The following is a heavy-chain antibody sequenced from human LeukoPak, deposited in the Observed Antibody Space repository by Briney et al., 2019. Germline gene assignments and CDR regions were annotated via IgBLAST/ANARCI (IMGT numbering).Heavy chain of an antibody. J-gene: IGHJ4*02. CDR1: GGAVTGYY. V-gene: IGHV4-34*01. CDR2: IAYSGST. CDR3: ARHFDN. Sequence: SETLSLTGAVYGGAVTGYYWSWIRQPPGKGLEWIGSIAYSGSTDSNPSLKSRVTIAIDTSKNHFSLKMNSVTAADTAVYYCARHFDNWGQGTLVTVSS.